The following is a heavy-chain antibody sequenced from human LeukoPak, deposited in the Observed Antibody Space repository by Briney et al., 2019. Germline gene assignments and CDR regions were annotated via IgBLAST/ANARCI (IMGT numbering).Heavy chain of an antibody. Sequence: PSETLSLTCTVSGGSISSYYWSWIRQPPGKGLEWIGRIYTSGSTNYNPSLKSRVTISVDTSKNQFSLKLSSVTAADTAVYYCARDIVVVVAATYAPNYYYYYMDVWGKGTTVTVSS. CDR3: ARDIVVVVAATYAPNYYYYYMDV. CDR2: IYTSGST. CDR1: GGSISSYY. V-gene: IGHV4-4*08. D-gene: IGHD2-15*01. J-gene: IGHJ6*03.